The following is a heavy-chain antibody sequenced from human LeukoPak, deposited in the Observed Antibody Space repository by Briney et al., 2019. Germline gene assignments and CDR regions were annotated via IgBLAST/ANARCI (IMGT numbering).Heavy chain of an antibody. CDR3: ARDACSSTACYTWNYMDV. CDR2: ISGFSGNT. V-gene: IGHV1-18*01. CDR1: GYTFTSYG. D-gene: IGHD2-2*02. Sequence: EASVEVSCKASGYTFTSYGISWVRQAPGQGLEWMGWISGFSGNTVYAQKVQGRITITTDTSTSTAYMELRSLRSDDTAVYYCARDACSSTACYTWNYMDVWGKGTTVTVSS. J-gene: IGHJ6*03.